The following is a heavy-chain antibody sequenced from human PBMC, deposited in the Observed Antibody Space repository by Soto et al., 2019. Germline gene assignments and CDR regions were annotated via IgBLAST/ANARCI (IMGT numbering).Heavy chain of an antibody. V-gene: IGHV1-69*13. J-gene: IGHJ3*02. CDR3: ARDLPSSIAARLDI. D-gene: IGHD6-6*01. Sequence: ASVKVSCKASGGTFSSYTISWVRQAPGQGLEWMGGIIPIFGTANYAQKFQGRVTITADESTSTAYMELSSLRSEDTAVYYCARDLPSSIAARLDIWGQGTMVTVSS. CDR2: IIPIFGTA. CDR1: GGTFSSYT.